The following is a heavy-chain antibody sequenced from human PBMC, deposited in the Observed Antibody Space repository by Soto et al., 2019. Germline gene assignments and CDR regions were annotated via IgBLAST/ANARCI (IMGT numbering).Heavy chain of an antibody. J-gene: IGHJ4*02. Sequence: SQTLSLPCVISGDSVSSNSAAWNWIRPSPSRGLEWLGRTYYRSKWYNDYAVSVKSRTTINPDTSKNQFSLQLNSVTPEDTAVYYCARESQSGWSYPMVDYWGQGALVTVSS. CDR3: ARESQSGWSYPMVDY. V-gene: IGHV6-1*01. CDR1: GDSVSSNSAA. CDR2: TYYRSKWYN. D-gene: IGHD6-19*01.